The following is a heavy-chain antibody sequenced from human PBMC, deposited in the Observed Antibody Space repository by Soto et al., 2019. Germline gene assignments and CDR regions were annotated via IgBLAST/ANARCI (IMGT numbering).Heavy chain of an antibody. D-gene: IGHD3-3*01. Sequence: GGSLRLSCAASGFTFSSYGMHWVRQAPGKGLEWVAVIWYDGSNKYYADSVKGRFTISRDNSKNTLYLQMNSLRAEDTAVYYCARDLADYDFWSGYFDYMDVWGKGTTVTVSS. CDR1: GFTFSSYG. CDR2: IWYDGSNK. J-gene: IGHJ6*03. V-gene: IGHV3-33*01. CDR3: ARDLADYDFWSGYFDYMDV.